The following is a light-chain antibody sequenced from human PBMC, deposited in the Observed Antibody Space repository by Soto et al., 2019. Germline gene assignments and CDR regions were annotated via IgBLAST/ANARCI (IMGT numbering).Light chain of an antibody. J-gene: IGKJ4*01. CDR2: ETS. Sequence: EIVLTQSPGTLSLSPGERATLSCRASQSFSSSYLAWYQQKPGQAPRLLIYETSSRATGIPDRFSGSGSQTDFTLTISSLEPEEFAVYYCQHRSNLPLTFGGGTKVEIK. V-gene: IGKV3D-20*02. CDR3: QHRSNLPLT. CDR1: QSFSSSY.